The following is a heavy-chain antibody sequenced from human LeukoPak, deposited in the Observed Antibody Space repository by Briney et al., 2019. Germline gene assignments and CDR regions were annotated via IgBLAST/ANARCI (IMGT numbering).Heavy chain of an antibody. CDR2: INPNYGGT. CDR1: GFPFNGYY. J-gene: IGHJ5*02. CDR3: ARVDIVVVVAVGSFDP. D-gene: IGHD2-15*01. V-gene: IGHV1-2*02. Sequence: ASVKVSCKASGFPFNGYYIHWVRQAPGQGLEWMGWINPNYGGTNYAQKFQGRVTMTRDTSICTAYMELSRLRSDDSAVYYCARVDIVVVVAVGSFDPWGQGTLVTVSS.